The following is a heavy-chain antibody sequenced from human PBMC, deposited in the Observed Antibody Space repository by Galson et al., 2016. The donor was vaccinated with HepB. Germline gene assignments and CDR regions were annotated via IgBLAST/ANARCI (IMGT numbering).Heavy chain of an antibody. Sequence: SLRLSCAASGFTFSDYYMSWIRQAPGKGLEWVSYISSSGLSIIKYADSVKGRFTISRENGKNSVYLQMNSLSAGDTAVYYCARGKSLWTMPWNYGLDVWGKGTTVTVSS. J-gene: IGHJ6*04. CDR3: ARGKSLWTMPWNYGLDV. V-gene: IGHV3-11*04. CDR1: GFTFSDYY. D-gene: IGHD2-2*01. CDR2: ISSSGLSII.